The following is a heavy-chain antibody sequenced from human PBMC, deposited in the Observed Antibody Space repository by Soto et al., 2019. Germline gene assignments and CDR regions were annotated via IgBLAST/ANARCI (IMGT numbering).Heavy chain of an antibody. Sequence: QPGGSLRLSCAASGFTFSSYWMHWVRQAPGKGLVWVSRINSDGSSTSYADSVKGRFTISRDNAKNTLYLQMNSLRAEDTAVYYCARSYKPQEWLLYGHDAFDIWGQGTMVTVSS. J-gene: IGHJ3*02. CDR2: INSDGSST. D-gene: IGHD3-3*01. CDR3: ARSYKPQEWLLYGHDAFDI. CDR1: GFTFSSYW. V-gene: IGHV3-74*01.